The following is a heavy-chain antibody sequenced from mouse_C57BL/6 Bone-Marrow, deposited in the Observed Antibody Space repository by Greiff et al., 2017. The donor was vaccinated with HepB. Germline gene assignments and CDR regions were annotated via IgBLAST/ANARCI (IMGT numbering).Heavy chain of an antibody. D-gene: IGHD1-1*01. CDR3: EPYYYGSSYEGLAD. CDR2: IYPRSGNT. J-gene: IGHJ3*01. CDR1: GYTFTSYG. V-gene: IGHV1-81*01. Sequence: VQLQQSGAELARPGASVKLSCKASGYTFTSYGISWVKQRTGQGLEWIGEIYPRSGNTYYNEKFKGKATLTTDKSSSTTYMELSSLTSEDSAVYFSEPYYYGSSYEGLADWGQGTLVTVSA.